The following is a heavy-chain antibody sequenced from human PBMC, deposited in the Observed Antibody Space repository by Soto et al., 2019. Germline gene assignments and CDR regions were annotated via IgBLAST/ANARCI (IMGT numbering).Heavy chain of an antibody. Sequence: GGSLRLSCAASGFTFSSYAMHWVRQAPGKGLEWVAVISYDGSNKYYADSVKGRFTISRDNSKNTLYLQMNSRRAEDTAVYYCARGGGFKGVYAFDIWGQGTMVTVSS. V-gene: IGHV3-30-3*01. CDR2: ISYDGSNK. CDR1: GFTFSSYA. D-gene: IGHD3-16*01. CDR3: ARGGGFKGVYAFDI. J-gene: IGHJ3*02.